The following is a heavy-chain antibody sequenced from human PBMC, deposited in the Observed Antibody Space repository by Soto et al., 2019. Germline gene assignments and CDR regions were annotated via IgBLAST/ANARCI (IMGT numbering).Heavy chain of an antibody. J-gene: IGHJ4*01. CDR1: GYTFTSYG. Sequence: ASVKVSCKASGYTFTSYGISWVRQAPGQGLEWMGWISAYNGNTNYAQKLQGRVTMTTDTSTSTAYMELRSLRSDDTAVYYCAREQDRPYYDFWSGYYPDRIPFDYWG. CDR3: AREQDRPYYDFWSGYYPDRIPFDY. D-gene: IGHD3-3*01. CDR2: ISAYNGNT. V-gene: IGHV1-18*01.